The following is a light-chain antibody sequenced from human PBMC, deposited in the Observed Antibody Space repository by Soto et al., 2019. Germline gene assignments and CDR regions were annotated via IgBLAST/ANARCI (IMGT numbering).Light chain of an antibody. Sequence: EVVMTQSPATLSVSPGESATLSCRASEGVRSSLAWYQQRPGQAPRLLIYGASTRATGVPARFSGSGSGTEFTLTISSLQPDDFATYYCQQYNSYSFGQGTKVDIK. J-gene: IGKJ1*01. V-gene: IGKV3-15*01. CDR2: GAS. CDR1: EGVRSS. CDR3: QQYNSYS.